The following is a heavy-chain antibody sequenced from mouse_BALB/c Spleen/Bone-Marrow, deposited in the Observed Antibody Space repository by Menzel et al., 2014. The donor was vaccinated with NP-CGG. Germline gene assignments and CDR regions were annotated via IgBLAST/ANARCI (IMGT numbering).Heavy chain of an antibody. CDR3: SRGVLAYFDY. CDR2: IDPYSGGT. CDR1: GYAFTNYN. Sequence: EVQLQQSGPELVKPGASVKVSCKASGYAFTNYNMNWVMQSHGKSLEWIGYIDPYSGGTNYNQKFRGKATLTVDKSSSTAYMHLNSLTSEDSAVYYCSRGVLAYFDYWGQGTTLTVSS. D-gene: IGHD2-14*01. V-gene: IGHV1S135*01. J-gene: IGHJ2*01.